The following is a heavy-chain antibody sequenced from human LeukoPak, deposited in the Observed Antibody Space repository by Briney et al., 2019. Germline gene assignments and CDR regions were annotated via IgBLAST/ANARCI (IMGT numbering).Heavy chain of an antibody. D-gene: IGHD3-10*01. V-gene: IGHV3-23*01. CDR1: GFTFSSYA. CDR3: AKDGTLWDGRGDAFDI. Sequence: GGSLRLSCAASGFTFSSYAVSWVRQAPGKGLEWVSAISGSGGSTYYADSVKGRFTISRDNSKNTLYLQMNSLRAEDTAVYYFAKDGTLWDGRGDAFDIWGQGTTVTVSS. CDR2: ISGSGGST. J-gene: IGHJ3*02.